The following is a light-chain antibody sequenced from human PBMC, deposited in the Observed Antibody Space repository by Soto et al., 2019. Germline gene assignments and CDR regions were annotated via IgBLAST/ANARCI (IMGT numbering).Light chain of an antibody. CDR1: ESVHRN. Sequence: EMVMTQSPATLSVSPGERVTLSCRASESVHRNLAWYQQKPGQGPSLLIYYVSTRATGVPDRFTGSGSGTEFPLTISSLQSEDFGVYHCQHYSNWPPTFGPGTKVEIK. CDR3: QHYSNWPPT. V-gene: IGKV3-15*01. CDR2: YVS. J-gene: IGKJ3*01.